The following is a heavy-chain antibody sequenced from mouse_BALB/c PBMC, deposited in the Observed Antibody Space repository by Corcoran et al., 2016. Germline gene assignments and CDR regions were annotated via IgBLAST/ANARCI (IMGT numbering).Heavy chain of an antibody. Sequence: EVQLQQSGAELVKPGASVKLSCTASGFNIKDTYMHWGKQRPEQGLEWIGRVDPASGNTKYDPNFQGKATMTVDTSSNTVYLQLSSLTSEATAVYYCGRSREGNYVVYWGQGTTLTVSS. V-gene: IGHV14-3*02. CDR2: VDPASGNT. CDR3: GRSREGNYVVY. J-gene: IGHJ2*01. CDR1: GFNIKDTY. D-gene: IGHD2-1*01.